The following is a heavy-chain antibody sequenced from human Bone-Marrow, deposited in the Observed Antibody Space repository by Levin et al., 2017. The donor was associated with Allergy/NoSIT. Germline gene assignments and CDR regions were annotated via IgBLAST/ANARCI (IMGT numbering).Heavy chain of an antibody. CDR2: ISSSGNSA. J-gene: IGHJ4*02. V-gene: IGHV3-23*05. D-gene: IGHD3-3*01. Sequence: GESLKISCAASGFTFTSYAIGWVRQAPGKGLEWVSTISSSGNSAYYADTVKGRFAISRDNSKNTLYLQLNSLRAEDTAVYYCAKAPGYGFWSGYYTFYFDFWGQGALVTVSS. CDR1: GFTFTSYA. CDR3: AKAPGYGFWSGYYTFYFDF.